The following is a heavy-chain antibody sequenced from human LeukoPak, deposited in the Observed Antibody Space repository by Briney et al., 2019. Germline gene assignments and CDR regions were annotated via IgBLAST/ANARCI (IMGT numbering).Heavy chain of an antibody. V-gene: IGHV3-64*03. D-gene: IGHD2/OR15-2a*01. Sequence: GGSLRLSCSASGFTFSNYPMHWARQAPGRGLEYVSAISYNGGSTYYADSMKGRFTISRDNSKNTLYLQMSSLRAEDTAVYYCVKEWGSGIVLDYWGQGTLVTVSS. CDR1: GFTFSNYP. CDR2: ISYNGGST. J-gene: IGHJ4*02. CDR3: VKEWGSGIVLDY.